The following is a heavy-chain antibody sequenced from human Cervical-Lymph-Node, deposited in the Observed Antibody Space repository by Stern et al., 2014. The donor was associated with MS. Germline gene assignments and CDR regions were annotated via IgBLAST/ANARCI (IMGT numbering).Heavy chain of an antibody. CDR2: IGSDGTKT. CDR1: GITFSNYW. V-gene: IGHV3-74*01. Sequence: EVHLVESGGGLVQPGGSLRLSCAASGITFSNYWMHWVRHAPGKGLVWVPRIGSDGTKTSYADSVKGWVTISRNNAKNTLYLQMNSLRAEYTAVYYCVRERTSLFLPDGLDVWGQGTTVTVS. D-gene: IGHD2-2*01. CDR3: VRERTSLFLPDGLDV. J-gene: IGHJ6*02.